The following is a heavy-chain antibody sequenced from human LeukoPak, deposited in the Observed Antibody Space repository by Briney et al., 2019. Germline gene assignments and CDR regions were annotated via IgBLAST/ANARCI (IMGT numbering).Heavy chain of an antibody. CDR1: GFTSDGYA. D-gene: IGHD2/OR15-2a*01. Sequence: GGSLRLSCVASGFTSDGYAMHWVRQAPGKGLEWVSLINADGGRTYYADSVNGRFTISRDNSKNSLYLQMNSLRSEDSAVYYCATWAFYHGMDVWGQGTTVIVSS. J-gene: IGHJ6*02. V-gene: IGHV3-43*02. CDR3: ATWAFYHGMDV. CDR2: INADGGRT.